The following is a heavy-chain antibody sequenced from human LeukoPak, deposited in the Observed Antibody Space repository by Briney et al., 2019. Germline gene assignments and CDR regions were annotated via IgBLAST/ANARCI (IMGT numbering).Heavy chain of an antibody. J-gene: IGHJ5*02. CDR1: GVSISSYY. Sequence: SETLSLTCTVSGVSISSYYWSWIRQAAGKGLEWIGRINTSGNTNYNPSLKSRVSLSVDTSKNQFSLKLSSVTAADTAVYYCARIYCDGGGCYWFDPWGQGTLVTDSS. CDR3: ARIYCDGGGCYWFDP. D-gene: IGHD2-15*01. V-gene: IGHV4-4*07. CDR2: INTSGNT.